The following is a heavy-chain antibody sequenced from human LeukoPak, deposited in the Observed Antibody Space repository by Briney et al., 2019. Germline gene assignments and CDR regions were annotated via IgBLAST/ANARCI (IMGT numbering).Heavy chain of an antibody. J-gene: IGHJ4*02. CDR2: TYYRPKWYN. CDR1: GDSVSSNSAS. Sequence: SQTLSLTCAISGDSVSSNSASWDWIRQSPSRGLEWMGRTYYRPKWYNDYSVSVKSRITINPDTSKNHFSLQSSSAAPEDTAEYCCARESSGYSDSFSPFDYWGQGTLVTVSS. V-gene: IGHV6-1*01. CDR3: ARESSGYSDSFSPFDY. D-gene: IGHD3-22*01.